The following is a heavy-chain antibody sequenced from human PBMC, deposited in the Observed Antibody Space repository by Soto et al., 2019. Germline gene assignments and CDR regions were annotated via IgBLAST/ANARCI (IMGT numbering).Heavy chain of an antibody. CDR2: IYTSGST. Sequence: PSETLSLTCTVSGGSISSYYWSWIRQPAGKGLEWIGRIYTSGSTNYNPSLKSRVTMSVDTSKNQFSLKLSSVTAADTAVYYCARGGWVTKEGYYYYGMDVWGQGTTVTVSS. CDR1: GGSISSYY. D-gene: IGHD5-18*01. V-gene: IGHV4-4*07. CDR3: ARGGWVTKEGYYYYGMDV. J-gene: IGHJ6*02.